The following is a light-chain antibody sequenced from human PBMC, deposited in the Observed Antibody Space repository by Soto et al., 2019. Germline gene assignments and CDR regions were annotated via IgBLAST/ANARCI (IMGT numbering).Light chain of an antibody. CDR3: LLSYRGVRV. V-gene: IGLV7-46*01. J-gene: IGLJ3*02. CDR1: TGAVTSDHY. Sequence: QTVVTQEPSLTVSPRGTVTLTCGSSTGAVTSDHYPYWFQQKPGQAPKTLIYDINNRWSWTPARFSGSLLGGKAALTLSGAPPEDEAAYDCLLSYRGVRVCGGGTKLTVL. CDR2: DIN.